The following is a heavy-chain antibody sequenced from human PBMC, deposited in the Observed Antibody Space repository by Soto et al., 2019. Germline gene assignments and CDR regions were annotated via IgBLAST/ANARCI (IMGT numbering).Heavy chain of an antibody. V-gene: IGHV4-59*01. CDR1: GGSISCYY. CDR3: ARDRGSYADWFFDL. D-gene: IGHD2-2*01. Sequence: SETLSLTCTVSGGSISCYYLSWIRQPPGKGLEWIGYIYYSGSTNYNPSLKSRVTISEDTSKNQLSLKLSSVTAADTAIYYCARDRGSYADWFFDLWGRGTLVTVSS. CDR2: IYYSGST. J-gene: IGHJ2*01.